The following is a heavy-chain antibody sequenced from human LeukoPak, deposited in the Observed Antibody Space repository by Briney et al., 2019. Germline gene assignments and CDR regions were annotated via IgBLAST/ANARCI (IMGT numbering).Heavy chain of an antibody. D-gene: IGHD6-19*01. Sequence: SQTLSLTCPVSGGSPNNYHWSWIRQPPGTGLEWIGCFYHSGSTTYNPSLKSGVPISVDASKSVFSLKLDSVTAAVTAMYFCASTQQWLAFDYWGQGILVTVSS. CDR3: ASTQQWLAFDY. CDR2: FYHSGST. CDR1: GGSPNNYH. J-gene: IGHJ4*02. V-gene: IGHV4-59*03.